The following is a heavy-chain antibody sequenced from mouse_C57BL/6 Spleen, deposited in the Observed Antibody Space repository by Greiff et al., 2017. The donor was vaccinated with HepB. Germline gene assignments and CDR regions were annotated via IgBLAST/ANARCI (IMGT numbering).Heavy chain of an antibody. D-gene: IGHD1-1*01. CDR1: GYAFSSSW. J-gene: IGHJ2*01. CDR2: IYPGDGDT. Sequence: VQVVESGPELVKPGASVKISCKASGYAFSSSWMNWVKQRPGKGLEWIGRIYPGDGDTNYNGKFKGKATLTADKSSSTAYMQLSSLTSEDSAVYFCARNLITTVVPFYFDYWGQGTTLTVSS. CDR3: ARNLITTVVPFYFDY. V-gene: IGHV1-82*01.